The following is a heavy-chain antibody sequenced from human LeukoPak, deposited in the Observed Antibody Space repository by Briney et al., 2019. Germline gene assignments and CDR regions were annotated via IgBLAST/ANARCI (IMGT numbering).Heavy chain of an antibody. V-gene: IGHV4-34*01. Sequence: SETLSLTCAVYGGSFSGYYWSWIRQPPGKGLEWIGEINHSGSTNHNPSLKSRVTISVDTSKNQFSLKLSSVTAAGTAVYYCARPKSIAARRGAFDIWGQGTMVTVSS. D-gene: IGHD6-6*01. CDR2: INHSGST. J-gene: IGHJ3*02. CDR3: ARPKSIAARRGAFDI. CDR1: GGSFSGYY.